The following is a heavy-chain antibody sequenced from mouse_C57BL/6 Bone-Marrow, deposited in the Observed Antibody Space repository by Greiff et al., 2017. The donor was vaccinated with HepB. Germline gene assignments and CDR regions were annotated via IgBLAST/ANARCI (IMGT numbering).Heavy chain of an antibody. CDR1: GFNIKDYY. CDR2: IDPEDGET. CDR3: ALYYGSSYKFAY. Sequence: EVQGVESGAELVKPGASVKLSCTASGFNIKDYYMHWVKQRTEQGLEWIGRIDPEDGETKYAPKFQGKATITADTSSNTAYLQLSSLTSEDTAVYYCALYYGSSYKFAYWGQGTLVTVSA. J-gene: IGHJ3*01. D-gene: IGHD1-1*01. V-gene: IGHV14-2*01.